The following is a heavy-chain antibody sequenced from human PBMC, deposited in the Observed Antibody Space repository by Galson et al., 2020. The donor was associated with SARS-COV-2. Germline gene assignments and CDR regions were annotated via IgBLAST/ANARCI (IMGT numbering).Heavy chain of an antibody. CDR3: ARDPTTVTTEDYYYGMDV. D-gene: IGHD4-17*01. CDR2: INPSGGST. CDR1: GYTFTSYY. J-gene: IGHJ6*02. Sequence: ASVKVSCKASGYTFTSYYMHWVRQAPGQGLEWMGIINPSGGSTSYAQKFQGRVTMTRDTSTSTVYMELSSLRSEDTAVYYCARDPTTVTTEDYYYGMDVWGQGTTVTVSS. V-gene: IGHV1-46*03.